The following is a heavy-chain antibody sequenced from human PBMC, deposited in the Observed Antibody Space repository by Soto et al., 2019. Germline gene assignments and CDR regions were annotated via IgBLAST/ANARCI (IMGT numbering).Heavy chain of an antibody. D-gene: IGHD3-16*01. CDR2: IYWDGYK. V-gene: IGHV2-5*02. Sequence: QITLKESGPTLVKPTQTLTLTCAFSGFSLRTNGVGVGWIRQPPGKALEWLALIYWDGYKHYSPSLKSRLTTTQDTTKNPVVPNITNMGPGDTTPYYFAHKGGGDRILDYWGQGTLVTVSS. J-gene: IGHJ4*02. CDR3: AHKGGGDRILDY. CDR1: GFSLRTNGVG.